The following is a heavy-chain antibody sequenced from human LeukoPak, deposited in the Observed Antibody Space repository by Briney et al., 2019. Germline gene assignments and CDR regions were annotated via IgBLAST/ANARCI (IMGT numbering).Heavy chain of an antibody. D-gene: IGHD2-15*01. Sequence: PGGSLRLSCVGSGFTFSDAWMSWVRQAPGKGQESVGRIKSKSDGGTIDYAAPVKGRFTISRDDSRNTLYLQMNSLKTEDTAVYYCTTRRQDGWWGQGTLVTVS. CDR2: IKSKSDGGTI. J-gene: IGHJ4*02. CDR1: GFTFSDAW. CDR3: TTRRQDGW. V-gene: IGHV3-15*01.